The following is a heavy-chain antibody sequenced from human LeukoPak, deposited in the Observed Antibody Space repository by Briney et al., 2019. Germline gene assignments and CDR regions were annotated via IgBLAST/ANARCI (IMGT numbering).Heavy chain of an antibody. D-gene: IGHD6-19*01. CDR3: ARASEVAVAGTY. V-gene: IGHV1-2*02. CDR1: GYTFTGYY. J-gene: IGHJ4*02. Sequence: ASVKVSCKASGYTFTGYYMHWGRQAPGQVLEKIRWNNPKSGGTSYAQKYQGRVTMTRDTSISTAYMELSRLRSHGTAVYYCARASEVAVAGTYWGQGTPVTVSS. CDR2: NNPKSGGT.